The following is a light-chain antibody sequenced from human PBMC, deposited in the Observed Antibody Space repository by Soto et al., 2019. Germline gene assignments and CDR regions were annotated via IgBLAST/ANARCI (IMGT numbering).Light chain of an antibody. CDR3: QQYYLTPYT. CDR2: WAS. V-gene: IGKV4-1*01. Sequence: DIVMTQSPDSLAVSLGERATINCKSNQSVLYTSNDKNYLAWYQQRPGQPPALLIYWASTRASGVPDRFSGSGSGTDFALTISNLQAEDVAVYFCQQYYLTPYTFGQGTKLEI. J-gene: IGKJ2*01. CDR1: QSVLYTSNDKNY.